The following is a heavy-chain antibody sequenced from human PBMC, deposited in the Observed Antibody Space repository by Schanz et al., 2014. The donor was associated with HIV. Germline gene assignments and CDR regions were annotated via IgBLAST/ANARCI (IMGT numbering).Heavy chain of an antibody. J-gene: IGHJ4*02. Sequence: QVQLVESWGGVVQPGRSLRLSCGASGFTLSSYGMHWVRQAPGKGLEWVAIISYDGTNKYYADSVKGRFTISRDNSKNTLYLQMNSLRAEDTAVFYCAKEEQQLGGVGGYHFDYWGQGTLVTVSS. D-gene: IGHD6-13*01. CDR3: AKEEQQLGGVGGYHFDY. V-gene: IGHV3-30*18. CDR1: GFTLSSYG. CDR2: ISYDGTNK.